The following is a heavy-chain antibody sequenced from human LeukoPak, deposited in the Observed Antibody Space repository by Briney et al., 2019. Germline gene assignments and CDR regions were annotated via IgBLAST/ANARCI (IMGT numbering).Heavy chain of an antibody. V-gene: IGHV4-39*01. D-gene: IGHD2-2*01. J-gene: IGHJ5*02. Sequence: SETLPLTCTVSGGSISSSSYYWGWIRQPPGKGLEWIGSIYYSGSTYYNPSLKSRVTISVDTSKNQFSLKLSSVTAADTAVYYCARSLVAAQLLLSNWFDPWGQGTLVTVSS. CDR1: GGSISSSSYY. CDR3: ARSLVAAQLLLSNWFDP. CDR2: IYYSGST.